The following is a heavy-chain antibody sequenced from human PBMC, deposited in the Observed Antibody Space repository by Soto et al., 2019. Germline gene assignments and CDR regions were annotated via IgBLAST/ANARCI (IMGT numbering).Heavy chain of an antibody. V-gene: IGHV1-58*01. CDR3: AREKYIVVPRGSYCFDY. J-gene: IGHJ4*02. D-gene: IGHD2-2*01. CDR1: GFTFTSSA. CDR2: IVAGSGNT. Sequence: SVNVSCKSSGFTFTSSAVQWVRQTRGQRLEWIGWIVAGSGNTNYAQKLQERVTITRDTSTSTAYMELRSLRSDDTAVYYCAREKYIVVPRGSYCFDYWGQGTLVTVSS.